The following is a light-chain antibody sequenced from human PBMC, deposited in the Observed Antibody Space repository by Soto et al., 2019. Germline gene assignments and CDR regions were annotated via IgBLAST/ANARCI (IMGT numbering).Light chain of an antibody. V-gene: IGKV3-20*01. Sequence: VLTRSPGTLSLSPGERATLSCRASQSVSSTYLAWYQQKPGQAPRLLIYGASSRATGIPERFSGSGSGTDFTLTISRQEPKDFAVYYCQQFGSSPRTFGQGTKVEI. CDR2: GAS. CDR1: QSVSSTY. CDR3: QQFGSSPRT. J-gene: IGKJ1*01.